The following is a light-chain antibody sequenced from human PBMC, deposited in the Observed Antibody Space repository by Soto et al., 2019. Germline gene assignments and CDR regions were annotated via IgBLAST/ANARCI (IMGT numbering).Light chain of an antibody. Sequence: EIVLAQTPLSSPVTLGQPASISCRSSQSLVHSDGDTYLSWLHQRPGQPPRLLIYKVSNRFSGVSDRFSGSGAGTEFTLKISRVEAEDVGVYYCVQNTDFPLTFGPGTKVDIK. CDR3: VQNTDFPLT. V-gene: IGKV2-24*01. J-gene: IGKJ3*01. CDR1: QSLVHSDGDTY. CDR2: KVS.